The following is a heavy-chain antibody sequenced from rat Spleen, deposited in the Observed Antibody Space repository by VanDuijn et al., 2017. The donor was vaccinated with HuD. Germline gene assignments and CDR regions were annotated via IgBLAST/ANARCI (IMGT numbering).Heavy chain of an antibody. CDR2: IWAGGST. V-gene: IGHV2-72*01. Sequence: QVQLKESGPGLMQPSETLSLTCSVSCFSLTSNGVGWVRQPLGKGLVWMGTIWAGGSTNYNSAVQSRLSISRDTSKSQVFLKMNSLQPEDTGTYYCARRRTGSFDYWGQGVMVTVSS. J-gene: IGHJ2*01. CDR3: ARRRTGSFDY. CDR1: CFSLTSNG. D-gene: IGHD5-1*01.